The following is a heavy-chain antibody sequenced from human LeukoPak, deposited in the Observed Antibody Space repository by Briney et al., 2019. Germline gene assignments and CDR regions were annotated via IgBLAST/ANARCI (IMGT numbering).Heavy chain of an antibody. V-gene: IGHV1-2*04. CDR1: GYTFTDYY. Sequence: ASVKVSCKASGYTFTDYYMHWVRQAPGQGLEWMGWINPNSGGTNFAQKFQDWFTMTRDTSISTAYMELSSLRSEDTAVYYCARASGYGPYYFDYWGQGTLVTVSS. J-gene: IGHJ4*02. D-gene: IGHD3-22*01. CDR3: ARASGYGPYYFDY. CDR2: INPNSGGT.